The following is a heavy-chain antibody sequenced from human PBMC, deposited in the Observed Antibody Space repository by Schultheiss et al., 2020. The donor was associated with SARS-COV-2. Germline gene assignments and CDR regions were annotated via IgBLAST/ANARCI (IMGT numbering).Heavy chain of an antibody. J-gene: IGHJ1*01. CDR1: GGSVSRSGYY. Sequence: SETLSLTCSVSGGSVSRSGYYWGWIRHHPGKGLEWIGRIYTSGSTNYNPPLKSRVTISADTSKNQFSLKLRSVTATDTAVYYCASTSDIVVAVATAWGQGTLVTVSS. CDR3: ASTSDIVVAVATA. V-gene: IGHV4-39*01. D-gene: IGHD2-15*01. CDR2: IYTSGST.